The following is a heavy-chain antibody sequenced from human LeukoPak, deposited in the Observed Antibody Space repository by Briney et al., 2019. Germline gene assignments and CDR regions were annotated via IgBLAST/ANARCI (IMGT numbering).Heavy chain of an antibody. CDR3: ATQERSTSCSS. D-gene: IGHD2-2*01. V-gene: IGHV3-23*01. CDR1: GFTFSSYA. Sequence: GGSLRLSCAASGFTFSSYAMSWVRQAPGKGLEWVSAISGSGGSTYYADSVKGRFTITRDNSKNTLYLQMNSLRAEDTAVYYCATQERSTSCSSGGQGTLVTVSS. J-gene: IGHJ4*02. CDR2: ISGSGGST.